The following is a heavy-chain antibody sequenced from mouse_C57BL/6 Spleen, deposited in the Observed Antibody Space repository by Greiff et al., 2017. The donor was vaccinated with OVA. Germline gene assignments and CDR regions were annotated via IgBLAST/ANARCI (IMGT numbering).Heavy chain of an antibody. D-gene: IGHD2-4*01. V-gene: IGHV1-55*01. Sequence: QVQLQQPGAELVKPGASVKMSCKASGYTFTSYWLTWVKQRPGQGLEWIGDIYPGSGSTNYNEKFKSKATLTVDTSSSTAYMQLSSLTSEDSAVYYCARSHYDYGGFAYWGQGTLVTVSA. J-gene: IGHJ3*01. CDR3: ARSHYDYGGFAY. CDR1: GYTFTSYW. CDR2: IYPGSGST.